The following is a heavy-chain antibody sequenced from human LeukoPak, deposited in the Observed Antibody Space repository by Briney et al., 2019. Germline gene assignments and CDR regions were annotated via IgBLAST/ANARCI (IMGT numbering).Heavy chain of an antibody. CDR2: ISYSGDI. CDR3: ARRICAMTQFDY. Sequence: PSETLSLTCTVSGGSISSYYWSWIRQPQGKGLGWVAYISYSGDITYNPSFKGRVTISIDSSKNQFSLYLRSVTAADTAVYYCARRICAMTQFDYWGQGTLVTVSS. J-gene: IGHJ4*02. CDR1: GGSISSYY. D-gene: IGHD2-15*01. V-gene: IGHV4-59*01.